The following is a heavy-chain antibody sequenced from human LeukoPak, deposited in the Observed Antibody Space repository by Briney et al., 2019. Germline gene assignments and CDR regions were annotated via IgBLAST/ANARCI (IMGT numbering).Heavy chain of an antibody. D-gene: IGHD5-24*01. Sequence: GGSLRLSCAASGFTFSSYAMSWVRQAPGKGLEWVSYISSSSTIYYADSVKGRFTISRDNAKNSLYPQMNSLRAEDTAVYYCARDRDVEMVTTEFDYWGQGTLVTVSS. V-gene: IGHV3-48*04. CDR1: GFTFSSYA. CDR3: ARDRDVEMVTTEFDY. J-gene: IGHJ4*02. CDR2: ISSSSTI.